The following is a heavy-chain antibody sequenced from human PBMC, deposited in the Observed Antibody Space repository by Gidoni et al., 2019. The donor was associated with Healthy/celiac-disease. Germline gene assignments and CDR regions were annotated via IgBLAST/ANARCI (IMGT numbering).Heavy chain of an antibody. V-gene: IGHV3-33*08. Sequence: QAQLVTSGGGVVQPGRSLRLSCAASGFPFSSYGMHWVRQAPGKGLGWVAVIWYDGSNKYYADSVKGRFTISRDNSKNTLYLQMNSLRAEDTAVYYCARGRGKYYYDSSGYQKGYNWFDPWGQGTLVTVSS. CDR1: GFPFSSYG. J-gene: IGHJ5*02. CDR3: ARGRGKYYYDSSGYQKGYNWFDP. D-gene: IGHD3-22*01. CDR2: IWYDGSNK.